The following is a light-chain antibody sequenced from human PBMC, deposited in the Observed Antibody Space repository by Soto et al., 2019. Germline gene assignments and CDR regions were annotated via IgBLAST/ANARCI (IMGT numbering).Light chain of an antibody. V-gene: IGKV1-39*01. CDR2: AAS. J-gene: IGKJ4*01. Sequence: DIQMTQSPSSLSASVEDRVIITCRASQSISNHLNWYQQKPGKAPKLLIFAASSLQSGVPSRFSGSRSGPDFTLTISSLQPDDFATYYCQQYHSYPLTFGGGTKVEI. CDR3: QQYHSYPLT. CDR1: QSISNH.